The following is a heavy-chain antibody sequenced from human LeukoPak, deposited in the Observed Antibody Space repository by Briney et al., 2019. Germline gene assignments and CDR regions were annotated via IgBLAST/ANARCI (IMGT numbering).Heavy chain of an antibody. CDR1: GDSISSGGYS. D-gene: IGHD3-10*01. CDR3: ARVPAFGELFFPFDY. Sequence: SETLSLTCAVSGDSISSGGYSWSWIRQPPGKGLEWIAYIHDSGSTYNNPSLKTRLSISIDTSKNQFSLKLNSVTAADTAVYYCARVPAFGELFFPFDYWGQGTLVTVSS. J-gene: IGHJ4*02. V-gene: IGHV4-30-4*07. CDR2: IHDSGST.